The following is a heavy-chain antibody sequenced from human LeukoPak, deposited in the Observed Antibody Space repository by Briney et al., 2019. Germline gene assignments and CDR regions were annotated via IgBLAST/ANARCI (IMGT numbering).Heavy chain of an antibody. CDR1: GGSISSYY. J-gene: IGHJ4*02. Sequence: KSSETLSLTCTVSGGSISSYYWSWIRQPPGKGLEWIGYIYYSGSTNYNPSPKSRVTISVDTSKNQFSLKLSSVTAADTAVYYCARLDCSSTSCYTGGLDYWGQGTLVTVSS. D-gene: IGHD2-2*02. V-gene: IGHV4-59*08. CDR2: IYYSGST. CDR3: ARLDCSSTSCYTGGLDY.